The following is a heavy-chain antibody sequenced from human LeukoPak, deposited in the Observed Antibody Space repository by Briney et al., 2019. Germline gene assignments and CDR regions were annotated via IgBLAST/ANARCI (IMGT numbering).Heavy chain of an antibody. CDR3: ARGGYDSSGHYYFDY. V-gene: IGHV4-59*13. D-gene: IGHD3-22*01. Sequence: PSDTLSLPCTVSGGSNSSFHWSCMRHPPGKAREWIGYIYYRGSTNYYPSLKRRLTISVDTSKNQLSLKLSSVTAADTAVYYCARGGYDSSGHYYFDYWGQGTLVTVSS. J-gene: IGHJ4*02. CDR1: GGSNSSFH. CDR2: IYYRGST.